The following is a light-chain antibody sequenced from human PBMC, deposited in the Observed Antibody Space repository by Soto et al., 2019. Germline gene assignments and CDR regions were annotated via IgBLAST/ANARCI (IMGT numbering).Light chain of an antibody. Sequence: QTVVTQEPSVSVSPGGTVTLTCGLSSGSVSTSYYPSWYQQTPGQAPRTLIYSTNTRASGVPDRFSGSILGNKAALTITGAQAEDEYDYYCVLYMGSVMVFGGGTKLTVL. J-gene: IGLJ2*01. CDR1: SGSVSTSYY. CDR2: STN. V-gene: IGLV8-61*01. CDR3: VLYMGSVMV.